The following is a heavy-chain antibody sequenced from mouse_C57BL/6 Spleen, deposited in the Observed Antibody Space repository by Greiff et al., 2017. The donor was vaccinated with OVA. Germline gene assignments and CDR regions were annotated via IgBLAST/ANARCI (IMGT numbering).Heavy chain of an antibody. V-gene: IGHV2-2*01. CDR3: ARNCGSSIYWYFDV. Sequence: QVQLKESGPGLVQPSQSLSITCTVSGFSLTSYGVHWVRQSPGKGLEWLGVIWRGGSTDYNAAFISRLSISKDNSKSQVFFKMNSLQADDTAIYYCARNCGSSIYWYFDVWGTGTTVTVSS. D-gene: IGHD1-1*01. J-gene: IGHJ1*03. CDR1: GFSLTSYG. CDR2: IWRGGST.